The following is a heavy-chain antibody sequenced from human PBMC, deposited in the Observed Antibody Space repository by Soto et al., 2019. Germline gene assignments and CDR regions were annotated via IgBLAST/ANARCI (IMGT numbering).Heavy chain of an antibody. CDR3: ARGDCVGGSCYSLAGSFYYYMDV. D-gene: IGHD2-15*01. V-gene: IGHV3-74*01. CDR2: INSDGSVS. Sequence: EVKLVESGGGLVQPGGSLRLSCAASGFTFSNYWMYWVRQAPGQGLVWVSRINSDGSVSSYADSVKGRLTISRDNVKNTLYLQMNSLRVEDTAVYYCARGDCVGGSCYSLAGSFYYYMDVRGKGTTVTVFS. J-gene: IGHJ6*03. CDR1: GFTFSNYW.